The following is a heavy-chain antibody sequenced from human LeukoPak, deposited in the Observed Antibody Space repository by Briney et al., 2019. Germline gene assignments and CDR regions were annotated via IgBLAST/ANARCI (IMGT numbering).Heavy chain of an antibody. CDR2: IHGDGST. CDR3: ARGESSDCTCIDY. Sequence: GGSMRLSCAASGFTVSSRYMSWVRQAPGKGLEWVSVIHGDGSTYYADSVKGRFTISRDNSKNTLYLQMNSLRAEDTAVYYCARGESSDCTCIDYWGQGTLVSVSS. D-gene: IGHD2-21*02. V-gene: IGHV3-53*01. CDR1: GFTVSSRY. J-gene: IGHJ4*02.